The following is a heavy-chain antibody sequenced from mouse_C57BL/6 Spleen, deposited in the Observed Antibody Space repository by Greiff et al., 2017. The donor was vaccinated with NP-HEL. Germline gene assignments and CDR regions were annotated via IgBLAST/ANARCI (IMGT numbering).Heavy chain of an antibody. Sequence: VKLQQPGAELVMPGASVKLSCKASGYTFTSYWMHWVKQRPGQGLEWIGEIDPSDSYTNYNQKFKGKSTLTVDKSSSTAYMQLSSLTSEDSAVYYCARQDGYYLWFAYWGQGTLVTVSA. D-gene: IGHD2-3*01. CDR2: IDPSDSYT. J-gene: IGHJ3*01. V-gene: IGHV1-69*01. CDR1: GYTFTSYW. CDR3: ARQDGYYLWFAY.